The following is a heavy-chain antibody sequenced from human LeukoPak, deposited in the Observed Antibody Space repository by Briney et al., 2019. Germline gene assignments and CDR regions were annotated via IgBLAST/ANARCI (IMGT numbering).Heavy chain of an antibody. CDR1: GGSISSYY. J-gene: IGHJ6*03. CDR2: IYYSGST. CDR3: ARERRAVVASPYYMYV. V-gene: IGHV4-59*01. D-gene: IGHD2-15*01. Sequence: SETLSLTCTVSGGSISSYYWSWIRQPPGKGLEWIGYIYYSGSTNYNPSLKSRVTISVDTSKNQFSLKLSSVTAADTAVYYCARERRAVVASPYYMYVWGKGTTVTVSS.